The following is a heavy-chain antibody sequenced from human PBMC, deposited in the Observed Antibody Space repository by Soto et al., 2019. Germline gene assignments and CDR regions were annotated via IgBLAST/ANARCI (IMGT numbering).Heavy chain of an antibody. CDR1: GGSISSGDYY. CDR2: IYYSGST. D-gene: IGHD3-3*01. V-gene: IGHV4-30-4*01. CDR3: AKGTEYGVVLMSTFDY. J-gene: IGHJ4*02. Sequence: SETLSLTCTVSGGSISSGDYYWSWIRQPPGKGLEWIGYIYYSGSTYYNPSLKSRVTISVDTSKNRFSLKLSSVTAADTAVYFCAKGTEYGVVLMSTFDYWGQGSLVTVSS.